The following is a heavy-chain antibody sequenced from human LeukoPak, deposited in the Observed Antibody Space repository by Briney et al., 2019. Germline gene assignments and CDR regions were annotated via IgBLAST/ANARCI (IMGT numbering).Heavy chain of an antibody. CDR1: GFTFSSYA. J-gene: IGHJ4*02. CDR2: ISGSGGST. V-gene: IGHV3-23*01. D-gene: IGHD3-3*01. CDR3: AKDALTYYDFWSGYPTASHFDY. Sequence: GSLRLSCAASGFTFSSYAMSWVRQAPGKGLEWVSAISGSGGSTYYADSVKGRFTISRDNSKDTMYLQMNSLRAEDTAVYYCAKDALTYYDFWSGYPTASHFDYWGQGTLVTVSS.